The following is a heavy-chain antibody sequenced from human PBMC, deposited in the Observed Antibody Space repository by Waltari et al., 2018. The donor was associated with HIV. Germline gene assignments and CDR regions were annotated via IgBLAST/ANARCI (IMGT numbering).Heavy chain of an antibody. CDR2: IYTSGST. CDR3: ARVERFGEYYFDY. CDR1: GGSISSGSYY. V-gene: IGHV4-61*02. D-gene: IGHD3-10*01. Sequence: QVQLQESGPGLVKPSQTLSLTCTVSGGSISSGSYYWSWIRQPAGKGLEWIGRIYTSGSTNSNPSLKSRVTISVDTSKNQFSRKLSSVTAADTAVYYCARVERFGEYYFDYWGQGTLVTVSS. J-gene: IGHJ4*02.